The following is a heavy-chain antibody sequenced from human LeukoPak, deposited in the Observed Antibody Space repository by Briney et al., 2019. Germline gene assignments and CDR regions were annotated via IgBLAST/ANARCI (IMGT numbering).Heavy chain of an antibody. Sequence: PGGSLRLSCAASGYTFDDYAMHWVRQAPGKGLEWVSGISWNSGSIDYADSVKGRFTISRDNAKNSLYLQMNSLRAGDTALYYCAKGAYSSGWYHFDYWGQGTLVTVSS. V-gene: IGHV3-9*01. J-gene: IGHJ4*02. CDR2: ISWNSGSI. CDR1: GYTFDDYA. D-gene: IGHD6-19*01. CDR3: AKGAYSSGWYHFDY.